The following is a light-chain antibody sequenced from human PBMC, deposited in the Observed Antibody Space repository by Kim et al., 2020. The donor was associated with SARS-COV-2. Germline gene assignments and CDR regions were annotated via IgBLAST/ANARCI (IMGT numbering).Light chain of an antibody. CDR2: TNN. CDR1: SSNIGSNT. Sequence: GQRVTISCSGSSSNIGSNTVNWYQQLPGTAPKLLIYTNNQRPSGVPDRFSGSKSGTSASLAISWLQSEDEADYYCAVWDDSLNGVVFGGGTQLTVL. J-gene: IGLJ2*01. CDR3: AVWDDSLNGVV. V-gene: IGLV1-44*01.